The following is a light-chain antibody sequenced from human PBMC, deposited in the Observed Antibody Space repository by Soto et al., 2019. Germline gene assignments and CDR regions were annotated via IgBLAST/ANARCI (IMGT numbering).Light chain of an antibody. J-gene: IGKJ1*01. CDR3: QKYGTPRSVT. CDR2: GAS. CDR1: QSVDNNY. Sequence: IVVTQSPDSLSVSPGEEATRSCRASQSVDNNYLAWYQQKPGQTPRLIIYGASGRAYGIPHRFSGSGFGTDFTLTISTVEPEDFAVYYCQKYGTPRSVTFGQGTKVDIK. V-gene: IGKV3-20*01.